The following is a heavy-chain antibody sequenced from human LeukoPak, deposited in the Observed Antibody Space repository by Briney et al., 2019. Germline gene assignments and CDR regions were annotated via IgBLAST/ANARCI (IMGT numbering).Heavy chain of an antibody. CDR3: AKTSGWPYYFDY. CDR1: GFTFSTYG. V-gene: IGHV3-23*01. J-gene: IGHJ4*02. D-gene: IGHD6-19*01. CDR2: VTGSGSNT. Sequence: GGSLRLSCAASGFTFSTYGMSWVRQAPGKGLEWVSAVTGSGSNTYYADSVEGRSTTSRDNSKNTVYLQVNSLRAEDTAEYYCAKTSGWPYYFDYWGQGTLVTVSS.